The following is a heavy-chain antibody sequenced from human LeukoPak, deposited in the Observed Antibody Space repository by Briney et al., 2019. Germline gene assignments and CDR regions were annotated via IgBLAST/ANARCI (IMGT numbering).Heavy chain of an antibody. CDR3: AGEPAHRAYAFDY. CDR2: VSSSGSP. Sequence: PSETLSLTCSVSGFSIATTTINYYWGWIRQPPGKGLEWIGTVSSSGSPFYTPSLRGRVSISLDTSPNQISLQLTSVTATDTATYFWAGEPAHRAYAFDYWGQGSLATVSS. D-gene: IGHD3-16*01. V-gene: IGHV4-39*01. CDR1: GFSIATTTINYY. J-gene: IGHJ4*02.